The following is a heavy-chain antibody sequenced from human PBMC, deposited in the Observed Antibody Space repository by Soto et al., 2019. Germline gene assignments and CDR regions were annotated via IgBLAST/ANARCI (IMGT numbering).Heavy chain of an antibody. CDR2: ISSDGSST. V-gene: IGHV3-74*01. J-gene: IGHJ4*02. Sequence: EVQLVESGGGLVQPGGSLRLSCAASGITLSNYWVHWVRQAPGKGLVWVSRISSDGSSTSYADSVKGRFTISRDNAKNPLSLQMNSLRAEDTAVYYCAYFTSGCPTWGQGTLVTVSS. CDR3: AYFTSGCPT. D-gene: IGHD6-19*01. CDR1: GITLSNYW.